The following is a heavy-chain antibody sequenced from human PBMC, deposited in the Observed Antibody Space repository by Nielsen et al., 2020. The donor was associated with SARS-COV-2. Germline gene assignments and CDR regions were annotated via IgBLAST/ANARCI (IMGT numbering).Heavy chain of an antibody. V-gene: IGHV3-23*01. CDR2: ISGSGGST. CDR3: AKDLYYDFWSGYAP. Sequence: WIRQPPGKGLEWVSAISGSGGSTYYADSVKGRFTISRDNSKNTLYLQMNSLRAEDTAVYYCAKDLYYDFWSGYAPWGQGTLVTVSS. D-gene: IGHD3-3*01. J-gene: IGHJ5*02.